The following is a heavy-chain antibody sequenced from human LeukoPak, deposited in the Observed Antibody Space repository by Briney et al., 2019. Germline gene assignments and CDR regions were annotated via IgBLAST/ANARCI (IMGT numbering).Heavy chain of an antibody. CDR3: ARDPGYFDY. V-gene: IGHV3-21*01. CDR1: GFMFSSNW. CDR2: ISSSSSYI. J-gene: IGHJ4*02. Sequence: GGSLRLSCAASGFMFSSNWMNWVRQAPGKGLEWVSSISSSSSYIYYADSVKGRFTISRDNAKNSLYLQTNSLRAEDTAVYSCARDPGYFDYWGQGTLVTVSS.